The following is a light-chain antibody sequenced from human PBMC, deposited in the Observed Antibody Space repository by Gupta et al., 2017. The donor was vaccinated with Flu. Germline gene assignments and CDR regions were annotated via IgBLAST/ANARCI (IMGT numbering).Light chain of an antibody. CDR3: TEWDDRLSGVV. J-gene: IGLJ2*01. Sequence: ATISCSAGNSNIGINYVYWYQQLPGAAHKLLIYRSNQRPSGVPDRFSGSKSDTSASLAISGLRAEDEADYYCTEWDDRLSGVVFGGGTKMTVL. CDR2: RSN. V-gene: IGLV1-47*01. CDR1: NSNIGINY.